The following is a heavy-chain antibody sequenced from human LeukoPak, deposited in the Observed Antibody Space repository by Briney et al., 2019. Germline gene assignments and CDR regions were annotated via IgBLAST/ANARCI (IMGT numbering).Heavy chain of an antibody. CDR1: GFTFSSYS. D-gene: IGHD3/OR15-3a*01. CDR3: AREDYSYYYYGMDV. V-gene: IGHV3-21*01. Sequence: GGSLRLSCAASGFTFSSYSMNWVRQAPGKGLEWVSSISSSSSYIYYADSVKGRFTISRDNAKNSLYLQMNSLRAEDTAVYYCAREDYSYYYYGMDVWGQGTTVTVSS. CDR2: ISSSSSYI. J-gene: IGHJ6*02.